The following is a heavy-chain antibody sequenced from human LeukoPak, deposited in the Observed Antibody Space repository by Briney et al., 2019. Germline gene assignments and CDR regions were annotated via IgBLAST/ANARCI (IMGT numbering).Heavy chain of an antibody. V-gene: IGHV3-48*01. J-gene: IGHJ4*02. CDR1: GFTFSSYS. Sequence: GGSLRLSCAASGFTFSSYSMNWVRQAPGKGLEWVSYISSSSSTIYYADSVKGRFTISRDNAKNSLYLQMNSLRAEDTAVYYCARGRFSYDNTGYSSFYYWGQGTLVTVSS. D-gene: IGHD3-22*01. CDR3: ARGRFSYDNTGYSSFYY. CDR2: ISSSSSTI.